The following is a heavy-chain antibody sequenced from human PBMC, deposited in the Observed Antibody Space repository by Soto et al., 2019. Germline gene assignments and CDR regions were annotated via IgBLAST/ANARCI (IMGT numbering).Heavy chain of an antibody. Sequence: QMTLKESGPTLVKPTETLTLTCTFSGFSLSTTGVGVGWIRQSPGKALEWLALIYWDGDTRYSPSLRSRLTVTKVTSKDQVVLTMTNMDPMDTGTDYCSHRRVGRELDYWGQGSLVTVSS. CDR1: GFSLSTTGVG. D-gene: IGHD3-10*01. V-gene: IGHV2-5*02. CDR2: IYWDGDT. CDR3: SHRRVGRELDY. J-gene: IGHJ4*02.